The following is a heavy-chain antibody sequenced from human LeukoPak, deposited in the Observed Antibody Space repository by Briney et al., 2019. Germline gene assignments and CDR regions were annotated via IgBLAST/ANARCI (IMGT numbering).Heavy chain of an antibody. J-gene: IGHJ4*02. D-gene: IGHD6-13*01. CDR1: GGSFSGYY. CDR2: INHSGST. Sequence: SETLSLTCAVYGGSFSGYYWSWIRQPPGKGLEWIGEINHSGSTNYNPSLKSRVTISVDTSKNQFSLKLSSVTAADTAVYYCARGLYYAAGQFDYWGQGTLVTVSS. CDR3: ARGLYYAAGQFDY. V-gene: IGHV4-34*01.